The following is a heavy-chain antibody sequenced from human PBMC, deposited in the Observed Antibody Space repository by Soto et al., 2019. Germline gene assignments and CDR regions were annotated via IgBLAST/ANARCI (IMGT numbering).Heavy chain of an antibody. V-gene: IGHV4-30-4*01. CDR2: IYDSGSF. Sequence: SETLSLTCTVSGASISSGDYFWSWIRQSPGKGLEWIGYIYDSGSFYYNPSLKSRVSMSVDTSKNQFSLKLRSVTAADTAVYYCAREKGYISGPKNFDYWGQGTLVTVS. J-gene: IGHJ4*02. CDR3: AREKGYISGPKNFDY. CDR1: GASISSGDYF. D-gene: IGHD5-12*01.